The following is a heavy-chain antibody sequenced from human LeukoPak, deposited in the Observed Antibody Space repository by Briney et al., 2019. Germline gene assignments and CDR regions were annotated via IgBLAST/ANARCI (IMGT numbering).Heavy chain of an antibody. CDR2: ISSSGSTI. CDR3: AKASAMIVVVSKHFDY. Sequence: GGSLRLSCAASGFTFSDYCMSWIRQAPGKGLEWVSYISSSGSTIYYADSVKGRFTISRDNAKNSLYLQMNSLRAEDTAVYYCAKASAMIVVVSKHFDYWGQGTLVTVSS. J-gene: IGHJ4*02. CDR1: GFTFSDYC. D-gene: IGHD3-22*01. V-gene: IGHV3-11*01.